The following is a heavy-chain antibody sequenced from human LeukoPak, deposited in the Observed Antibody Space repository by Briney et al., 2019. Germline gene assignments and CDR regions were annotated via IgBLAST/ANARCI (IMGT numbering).Heavy chain of an antibody. CDR2: ILSDGSKE. J-gene: IGHJ4*02. V-gene: IGHV3-33*08. CDR3: VRDDDRPDNGLDY. CDR1: GITFSNSA. D-gene: IGHD3-22*01. Sequence: RTGGSQRLFCVPSGITFSNSALSWVRQAPGKGLEWVAVILSDGSKEFYTDSVKGRFTISRDNSKNTLYLQMNSLRAEDTAVYYCVRDDDRPDNGLDYWGQGTLVTVSS.